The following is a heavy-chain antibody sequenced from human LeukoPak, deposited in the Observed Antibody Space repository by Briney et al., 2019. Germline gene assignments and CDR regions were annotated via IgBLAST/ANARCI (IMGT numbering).Heavy chain of an antibody. CDR1: GGSFSSGSYY. CDR2: IYTSGST. Sequence: PSQTLSLTCTVSGGSFSSGSYYWSWIRQPAGKGLEWIGRIYTSGSTNYNPSLKSRVTISVDTSKNQFSLKLSSVTAADTAVYYCARGPGYSYTFDYWGQGTLVTVSS. V-gene: IGHV4-61*02. D-gene: IGHD5-18*01. CDR3: ARGPGYSYTFDY. J-gene: IGHJ4*02.